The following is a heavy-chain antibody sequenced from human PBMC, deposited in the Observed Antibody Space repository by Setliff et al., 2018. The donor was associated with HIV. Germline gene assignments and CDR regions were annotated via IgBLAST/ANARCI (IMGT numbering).Heavy chain of an antibody. V-gene: IGHV4-39*01. Sequence: SETLSLTCTVSGASVNTNNYYWGWIRQPPGKGLEWIGNIQFSGSTYYSPSLRSRVTIYVGTSKRQFFLSLSSVTAADTAVYFCARPSLGIGGGALFDYWGQGILVTVSS. CDR3: ARPSLGIGGGALFDY. D-gene: IGHD7-27*01. CDR2: IQFSGST. J-gene: IGHJ4*02. CDR1: GASVNTNNYY.